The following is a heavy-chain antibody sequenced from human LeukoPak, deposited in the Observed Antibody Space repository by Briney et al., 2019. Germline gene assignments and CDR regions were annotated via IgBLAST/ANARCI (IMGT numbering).Heavy chain of an antibody. CDR2: IIPIFGTA. D-gene: IGHD6-13*01. V-gene: IGHV1-69*01. CDR3: ARDRYSSSGYNWFDP. Sequence: SVTVSCKASGGTFSSYAISWVRQAPGQGLEWMGGIIPIFGTANYAQKFQGRVTITADESTSTAYMELSSLRSEDTAVYYCARDRYSSSGYNWFDPWGQGTLVTVSS. J-gene: IGHJ5*02. CDR1: GGTFSSYA.